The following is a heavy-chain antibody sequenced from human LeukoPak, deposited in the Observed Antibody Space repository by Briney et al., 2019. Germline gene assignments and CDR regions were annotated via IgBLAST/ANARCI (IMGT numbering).Heavy chain of an antibody. CDR1: GFTFSSHA. CDR2: LSGSGYNT. V-gene: IGHV3-23*01. J-gene: IGHJ4*02. Sequence: GGSLRLSCAASGFTFSSHALSWVRQAPGKGLEWVSSLSGSGYNTYYADSVKGRFTISRDNSKNTVYLQMNSLRAEDTAVYYCAKDLITMVQGVLNYWGQGTLVTVSS. CDR3: AKDLITMVQGVLNY. D-gene: IGHD3-10*01.